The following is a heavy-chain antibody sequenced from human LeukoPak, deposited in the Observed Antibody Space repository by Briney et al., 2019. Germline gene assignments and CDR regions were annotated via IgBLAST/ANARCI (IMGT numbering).Heavy chain of an antibody. D-gene: IGHD1-26*01. CDR3: ARGGEPKEYYFDY. J-gene: IGHJ4*02. CDR2: VSGSGGST. V-gene: IGHV3-23*01. Sequence: GGSLRLSCAASGFTFSSYAMSWVRQAPGKGLEWVSAVSGSGGSTYYADSVKGRFTISRDNAKNSLYLQMNSLRAEDTAVYYCARGGEPKEYYFDYWGQGTLVTVSS. CDR1: GFTFSSYA.